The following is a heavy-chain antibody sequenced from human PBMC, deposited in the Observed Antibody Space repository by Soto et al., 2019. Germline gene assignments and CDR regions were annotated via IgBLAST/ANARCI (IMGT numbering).Heavy chain of an antibody. CDR2: IYPGDSDT. J-gene: IGHJ4*02. CDR3: ARLSGSSSSTWFDY. D-gene: IGHD6-6*01. Sequence: GESLKISCKGSGYTFATHWIAWVRQMPGKGLEWMGIIYPGDSDTRYSPSFQGQVNISADKSISTAYLQWDSLKASDTAMYYCARLSGSSSSTWFDYWGQGTLVTVSS. V-gene: IGHV5-51*01. CDR1: GYTFATHW.